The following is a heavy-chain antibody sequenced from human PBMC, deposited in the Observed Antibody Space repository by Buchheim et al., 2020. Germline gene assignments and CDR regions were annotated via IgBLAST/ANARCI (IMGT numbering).Heavy chain of an antibody. Sequence: QLQLQESGPGLVKPSETLSLTCTVSGGSISSSSYYWGWIRQPPGEGLEWIGSIYYSGSTYYNPSLKSRVTISVDTSKNQFSLKLSSVTAADTAVYYCARDLAYCGGDCYSGNWFDPWGQGTL. CDR1: GGSISSSSYY. J-gene: IGHJ5*02. V-gene: IGHV4-39*01. CDR3: ARDLAYCGGDCYSGNWFDP. D-gene: IGHD2-21*02. CDR2: IYYSGST.